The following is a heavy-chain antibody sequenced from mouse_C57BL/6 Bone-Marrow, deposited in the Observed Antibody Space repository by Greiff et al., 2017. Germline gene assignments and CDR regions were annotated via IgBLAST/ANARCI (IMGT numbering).Heavy chain of an antibody. CDR1: GYAFSSYW. J-gene: IGHJ4*01. V-gene: IGHV1-80*01. CDR2: IYPGDGDT. CDR3: ARSPYYYGSKYYAMDY. D-gene: IGHD1-1*01. Sequence: VQLVESGAELVKPGASVKISCKASGYAFSSYWMNWVKQRPGTGLEWIGQIYPGDGDTTYNGKFKGKATLTADKSSSTAYMQLSSLTSEDSAVYFCARSPYYYGSKYYAMDYWGQGTSVTVSS.